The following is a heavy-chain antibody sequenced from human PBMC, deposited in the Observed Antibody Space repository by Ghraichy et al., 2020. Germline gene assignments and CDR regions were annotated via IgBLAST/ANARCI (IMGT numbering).Heavy chain of an antibody. Sequence: GGSLRLSCAASGFTVSSNYMSWVRQAPGKGLEWVSVIYSGGSTYYADSVKGRFTISRDNSKNTLYLQMNSLRAEDTAVYYCAAEGIAVAGQRDAFDIWGQGTMVTVSS. CDR2: IYSGGST. J-gene: IGHJ3*02. CDR3: AAEGIAVAGQRDAFDI. D-gene: IGHD6-19*01. CDR1: GFTVSSNY. V-gene: IGHV3-66*02.